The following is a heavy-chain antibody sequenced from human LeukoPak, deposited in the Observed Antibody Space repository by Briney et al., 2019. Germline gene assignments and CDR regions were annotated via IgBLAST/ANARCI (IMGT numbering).Heavy chain of an antibody. CDR2: IFYSGST. CDR1: GGSISSYY. Sequence: SETLSLTCSVSGGSISSYYWSWIRQPPGKGLEWIGYIFYSGSTNYNPSLKSRVTISVDTSKNQFSLKLTSVTAADTAVYYCARGGTNRAFDYWGQGTLVTVSS. V-gene: IGHV4-59*01. D-gene: IGHD1-14*01. CDR3: ARGGTNRAFDY. J-gene: IGHJ4*02.